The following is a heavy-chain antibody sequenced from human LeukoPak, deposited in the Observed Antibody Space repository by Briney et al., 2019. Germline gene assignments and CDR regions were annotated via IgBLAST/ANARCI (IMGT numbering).Heavy chain of an antibody. CDR3: ARTIWFGESFYYDY. Sequence: PGGSLRLSCAASGFTFSSYSMNWVRQAPGKGLEWVSSISSSSSYIYYADSVKGRFTISRDNAKNSLYLQMNSLRAEDTAVYYCARTIWFGESFYYDYWGQGTLVTVSS. CDR2: ISSSSSYI. J-gene: IGHJ4*02. V-gene: IGHV3-21*01. CDR1: GFTFSSYS. D-gene: IGHD3-10*01.